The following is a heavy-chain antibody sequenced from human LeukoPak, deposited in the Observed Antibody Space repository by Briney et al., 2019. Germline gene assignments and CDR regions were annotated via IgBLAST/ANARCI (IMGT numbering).Heavy chain of an antibody. CDR1: GSIFATRW. Sequence: GASLQISCKGSGSIFATRWVAWGRPLPGKGLEWMGIIYPDDSDARYSPSFQGQVTISADKSISTAYLQWSSLKASDTAMYFCARGAYGSGSYYNYYGMDVWGQGTTVTVSS. V-gene: IGHV5-51*01. CDR3: ARGAYGSGSYYNYYGMDV. D-gene: IGHD3-10*01. J-gene: IGHJ6*02. CDR2: IYPDDSDA.